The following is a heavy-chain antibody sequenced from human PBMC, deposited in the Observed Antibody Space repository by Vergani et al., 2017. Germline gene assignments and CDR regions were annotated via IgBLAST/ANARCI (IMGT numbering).Heavy chain of an antibody. CDR3: ARGYSDFWSGYSNWFDP. D-gene: IGHD3-3*01. CDR1: GGSFSGYY. V-gene: IGHV4-34*01. Sequence: QVQLQQWGAGLLKPSETLSLTCAVYGGSFSGYYWSWIRQLPGKGLEWIGEINHSGSTNYNPSLKSRVTISVDTSKNQFSLKLSSVTAADTAVYYCARGYSDFWSGYSNWFDPWGQGTLVTVSS. CDR2: INHSGST. J-gene: IGHJ5*02.